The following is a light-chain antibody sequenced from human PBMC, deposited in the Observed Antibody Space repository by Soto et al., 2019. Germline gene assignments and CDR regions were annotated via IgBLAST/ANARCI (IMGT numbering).Light chain of an antibody. CDR1: QTISSW. CDR3: QQYNTFWT. Sequence: DIQMTQSPSTLSASVGDRVTITCRASQTISSWLAWYQQKPGKAPKLLIHDVSSLESGVPSRFSGSGSGTEFTLTITSLQPDDYATYYCQQYNTFWTLGQGTKVDIK. V-gene: IGKV1-5*01. CDR2: DVS. J-gene: IGKJ1*01.